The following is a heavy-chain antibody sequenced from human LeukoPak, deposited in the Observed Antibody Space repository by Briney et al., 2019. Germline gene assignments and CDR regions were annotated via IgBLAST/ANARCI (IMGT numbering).Heavy chain of an antibody. J-gene: IGHJ4*02. CDR3: SRRSSSGWTFDY. V-gene: IGHV4-39*01. CDR1: VGSFSSSNYY. Sequence: KPSETLSLTCTVSVGSFSSSNYYWGWIRQPPGKGLEWIASIYYSGSTYYNPSLKSRVTISVDTSKNQFSLKLTQTPLSNPAVYYYSRRSSSGWTFDYWGQGTLVTVSS. D-gene: IGHD6-19*01. CDR2: IYYSGST.